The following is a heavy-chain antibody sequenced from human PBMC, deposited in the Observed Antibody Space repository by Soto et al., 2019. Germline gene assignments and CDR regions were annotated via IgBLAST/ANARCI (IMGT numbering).Heavy chain of an antibody. J-gene: IGHJ3*02. CDR1: GFSFSNYA. CDR2: IWSSTSDI. Sequence: GGSLRLSCTASGFSFSNYAMNWVRQAPGKGLEWVSHIWSSTSDIWYTDSVKGRFTISRDNAKNSLYLQVNSLTAEDTAVYYCVRVYAYAFDMWGQGTMVTVSS. V-gene: IGHV3-48*01. D-gene: IGHD3-16*01. CDR3: VRVYAYAFDM.